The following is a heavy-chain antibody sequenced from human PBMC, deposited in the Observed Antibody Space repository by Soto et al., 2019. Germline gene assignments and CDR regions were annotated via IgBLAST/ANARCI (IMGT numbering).Heavy chain of an antibody. D-gene: IGHD6-13*01. CDR2: IIPIFGTA. Sequence: QVQLVQSGAEVKKPGSSVKVSCKASGGTFRSYAISWVRQAPGQGLEWMGGIIPIFGTANDAQKFQGRVTITADESTSIAYMELRSLRSEDTAVYSCARESPAGSPRKSVGFYPWGQGTLVTVSS. V-gene: IGHV1-69*01. CDR1: GGTFRSYA. J-gene: IGHJ5*02. CDR3: ARESPAGSPRKSVGFYP.